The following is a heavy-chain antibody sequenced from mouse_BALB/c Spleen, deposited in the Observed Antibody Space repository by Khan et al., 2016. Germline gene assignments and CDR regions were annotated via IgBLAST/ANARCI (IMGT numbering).Heavy chain of an antibody. V-gene: IGHV2-9*02. J-gene: IGHJ2*01. D-gene: IGHD1-3*01. Sequence: QVQLKESGPGLVAPSQSLSITCTVSGFSLTTSCIHWVRQPPGKGLEWLGIICAVGSTNYNSALVSRLSFSKDNTKSRVLLEMSSQLHDDTAIYYCTKDSGSCRYYCDYRGQGTTLTV. CDR1: GFSLTTSC. CDR3: TKDSGSCRYYCDY. CDR2: ICAVGST.